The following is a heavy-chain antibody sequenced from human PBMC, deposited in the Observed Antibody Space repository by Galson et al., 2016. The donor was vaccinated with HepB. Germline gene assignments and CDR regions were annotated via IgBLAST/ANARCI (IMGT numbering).Heavy chain of an antibody. J-gene: IGHJ5*02. V-gene: IGHV3-69-1*01. CDR3: SPLPWKSGGEDP. CDR1: GFTFSISA. Sequence: SLRLSCAASGFTFSISAMNWVRQAPGKGLEWVSGLHTSGATYYADSVRGRFTISRDNAKNAVYLQMNSLRADDTAVYYCSPLPWKSGGEDPWGQGTVVTVSS. D-gene: IGHD1-1*01. CDR2: LHTSGAT.